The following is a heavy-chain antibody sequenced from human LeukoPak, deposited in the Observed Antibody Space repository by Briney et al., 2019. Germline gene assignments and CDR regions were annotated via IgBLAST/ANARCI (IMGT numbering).Heavy chain of an antibody. CDR2: IRYDGSNK. V-gene: IGHV3-30*02. Sequence: GGSLRLSCAASGFTFSSYGMHWVRQAPGKGLEWVAFIRYDGSNKYYADSVKGRFTISRDNSKNTLYLQMNSLRAEDTAVYYCARDSHMLSSGYANYFDYWGQGTLVTVSS. CDR1: GFTFSSYG. CDR3: ARDSHMLSSGYANYFDY. D-gene: IGHD5-12*01. J-gene: IGHJ4*02.